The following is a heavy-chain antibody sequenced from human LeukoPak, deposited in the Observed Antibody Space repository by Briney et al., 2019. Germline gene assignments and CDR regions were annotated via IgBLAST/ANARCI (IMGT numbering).Heavy chain of an antibody. V-gene: IGHV4-39*01. CDR1: GGSISSSSYY. CDR3: ARQVGVLLWFGELDWFDP. J-gene: IGHJ5*02. CDR2: IYYSGST. D-gene: IGHD3-10*01. Sequence: TASETLSLTCTVSGGSISSSSYYWGWIRQPPGKGLEWIGSIYYSGSTYYNPSLKSRVTISVDTSKNQFSLKLSSVTAADTAVYYCARQVGVLLWFGELDWFDPWGQGTLVTVSS.